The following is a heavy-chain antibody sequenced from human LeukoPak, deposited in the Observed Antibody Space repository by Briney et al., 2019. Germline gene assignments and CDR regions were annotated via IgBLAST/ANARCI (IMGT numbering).Heavy chain of an antibody. CDR1: GGTFSSSA. CDR2: IIPILGIA. J-gene: IGHJ4*02. Sequence: SVKVSCKASGGTFSSSAISCVRQAPGQGLEWMGRIIPILGIANYAQKFQGRVTITADKSTSTAYMELSSLRSEDTVVYYCARRDGYNYYFDYWGQGTLVTVSS. D-gene: IGHD5-24*01. V-gene: IGHV1-69*04. CDR3: ARRDGYNYYFDY.